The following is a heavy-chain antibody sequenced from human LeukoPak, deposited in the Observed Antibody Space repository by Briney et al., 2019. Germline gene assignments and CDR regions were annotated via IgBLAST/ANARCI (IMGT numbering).Heavy chain of an antibody. J-gene: IGHJ4*02. Sequence: SETLSLTCTVSGGSISSYYWSWIRQPPGKGLEWIGYICYSGSTNYNPSLKSRVTISVDTSKNQFSPKLSSVTAADTAVYYCARVGGIAAFDYWGQGTLVTVSS. CDR2: ICYSGST. V-gene: IGHV4-59*01. CDR3: ARVGGIAAFDY. D-gene: IGHD6-13*01. CDR1: GGSISSYY.